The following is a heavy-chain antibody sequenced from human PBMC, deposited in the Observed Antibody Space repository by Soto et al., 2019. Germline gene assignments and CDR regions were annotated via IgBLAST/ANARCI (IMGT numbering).Heavy chain of an antibody. J-gene: IGHJ4*02. CDR1: SASISRYD. D-gene: IGHD6-13*01. CDR2: ISYSGAT. CDR3: ARAFAIAWYTYYFDY. Sequence: PSETLSLTRTVSSASISRYDWSWIRQFPGKELECLGYISYSGATNYNPSLKSRVTMSIDTSKNQFSLQLNSVTAADTAVYYCARAFAIAWYTYYFDYWGQGPLVTVS. V-gene: IGHV4-59*08.